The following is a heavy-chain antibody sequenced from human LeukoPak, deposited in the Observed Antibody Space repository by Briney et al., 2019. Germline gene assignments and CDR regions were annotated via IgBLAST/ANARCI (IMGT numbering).Heavy chain of an antibody. CDR3: ARVSRGIAVAADDFDY. D-gene: IGHD6-19*01. CDR1: GCTFSSYA. CDR2: IIPIFGTA. Sequence: SVEVSCKASGCTFSSYAMSWVRQAAGQVLEWMGRIIPIFGTANYAQKFHGRVTTTTDESTSTACMGLSSQRSEDAAVYYCARVSRGIAVAADDFDYWGQETLVTVSS. J-gene: IGHJ4*02. V-gene: IGHV1-69*05.